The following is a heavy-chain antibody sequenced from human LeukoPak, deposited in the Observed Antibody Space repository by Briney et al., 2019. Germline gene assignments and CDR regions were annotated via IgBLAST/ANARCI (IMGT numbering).Heavy chain of an antibody. CDR2: IWYDGSNK. J-gene: IGHJ4*02. V-gene: IGHV3-33*01. CDR1: GFTLSSYG. D-gene: IGHD2-2*01. Sequence: GGSLRLSCAASGFTLSSYGMHWVRQAPGKGLEWVAVIWYDGSNKYYADSVKGRFTISRDNSKNTLYLQMNSLRAEDTAVYYCARDPTGNPAASSIDYWGQGTLVTVSS. CDR3: ARDPTGNPAASSIDY.